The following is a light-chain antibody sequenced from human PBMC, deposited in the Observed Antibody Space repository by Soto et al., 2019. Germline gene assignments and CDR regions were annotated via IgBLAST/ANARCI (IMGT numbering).Light chain of an antibody. V-gene: IGKV3-11*01. CDR1: QSVKSS. CDR3: QQRSNWPPVT. J-gene: IGKJ4*01. CDR2: DAC. Sequence: EVVLTQSPAILSLSPGERATLSCRASQSVKSSLAWYQQKPGQPPSLLIYDACHRATGIPARFSGSGSGTDFTLTISSLEPEDVAVYFCQQRSNWPPVTFGGGTKVQI.